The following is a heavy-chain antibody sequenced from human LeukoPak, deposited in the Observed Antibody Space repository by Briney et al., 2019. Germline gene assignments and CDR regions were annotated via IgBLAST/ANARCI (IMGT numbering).Heavy chain of an antibody. Sequence: SETLSLTCAVSDDSFSSHYWTWIRQPPGKGLEWIGYISYIGSTNYNPSLKSRVTISIDTSKNQFSLKLTSVTAADTAVYYCARDLVTVTKGFDIWGQETMVSASS. J-gene: IGHJ3*02. V-gene: IGHV4-59*11. CDR2: ISYIGST. CDR1: DDSFSSHY. CDR3: ARDLVTVTKGFDI. D-gene: IGHD4-17*01.